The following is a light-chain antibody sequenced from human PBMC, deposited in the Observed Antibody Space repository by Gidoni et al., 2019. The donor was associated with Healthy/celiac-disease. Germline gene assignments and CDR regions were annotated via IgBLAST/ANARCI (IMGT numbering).Light chain of an antibody. CDR1: KSVSSY. CDR3: QQRSNWPPSLT. CDR2: DAS. V-gene: IGKV3-11*01. J-gene: IGKJ4*01. Sequence: EIVLTQAPATLSWSPGERATLSCRASKSVSSYLAWYQQNPGQAPRLLIYDASNRATGIPARFSGSGSGTDFTLTISSLEPEDFAVYYCQQRSNWPPSLTFGGGTKVEIK.